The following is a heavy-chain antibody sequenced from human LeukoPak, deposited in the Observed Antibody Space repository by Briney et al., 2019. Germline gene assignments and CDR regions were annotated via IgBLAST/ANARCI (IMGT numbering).Heavy chain of an antibody. D-gene: IGHD2-21*02. CDR3: ARVSRGDSGY. CDR1: GFTFNNSP. Sequence: PGGSLRLSCAASGFTFNNSPMHWVRQAPGKGLEWVSLISNNGANKYYADSVRGRFTISRDNAKNSLYLQMNSLRAEDTAVYYCARVSRGDSGYWGQGTLVTVSS. J-gene: IGHJ4*02. CDR2: ISNNGANK. V-gene: IGHV3-30-3*01.